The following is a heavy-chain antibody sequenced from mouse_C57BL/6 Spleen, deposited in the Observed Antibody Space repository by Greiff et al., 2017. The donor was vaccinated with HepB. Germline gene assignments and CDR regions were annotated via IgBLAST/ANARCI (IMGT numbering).Heavy chain of an antibody. CDR3: ARRSRPYDYDGHYFDH. J-gene: IGHJ2*01. V-gene: IGHV5-9*01. Sequence: EVMLVESGGGLVKPGGSLKLSCAASGFTFSSYTMSWVRQTPEKRLEWVATISGGGGNTYYPDSVKGRFTISRDNAKNTLYLQMSSLRSEDTALYYCARRSRPYDYDGHYFDHWGQGTTLTVSS. CDR1: GFTFSSYT. D-gene: IGHD2-4*01. CDR2: ISGGGGNT.